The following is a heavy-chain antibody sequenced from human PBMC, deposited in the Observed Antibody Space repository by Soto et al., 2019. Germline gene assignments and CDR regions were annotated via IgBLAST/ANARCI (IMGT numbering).Heavy chain of an antibody. CDR3: ARAGGLGAVAVDY. D-gene: IGHD6-19*01. CDR2: VYHSGTT. Sequence: SETLSLTCTVSGGSISSYYWSWIRQPPEKGPEWIGYVYHSGTTNYNPSLESRVTISLDTSKNQFSLKLNSVTAADTAVYYCARAGGLGAVAVDYWGQGTLVTVSS. V-gene: IGHV4-59*01. CDR1: GGSISSYY. J-gene: IGHJ4*02.